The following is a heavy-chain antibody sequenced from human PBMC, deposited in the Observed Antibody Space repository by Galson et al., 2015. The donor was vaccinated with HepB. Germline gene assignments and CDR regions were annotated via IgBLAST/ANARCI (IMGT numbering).Heavy chain of an antibody. CDR3: ARGFWSGYYTVVGGWFDP. V-gene: IGHV1-2*02. CDR1: GYTFTGYY. CDR2: INPNSGGT. Sequence: SVKVSCKASGYTFTGYYMHWVRQAPGQGLEWMGWINPNSGGTNYAQRFQGRVTMTRDTSISTACMELSRLRSDDTAVYYCARGFWSGYYTVVGGWFDPWGQGTLVTVSS. D-gene: IGHD3-3*01. J-gene: IGHJ5*02.